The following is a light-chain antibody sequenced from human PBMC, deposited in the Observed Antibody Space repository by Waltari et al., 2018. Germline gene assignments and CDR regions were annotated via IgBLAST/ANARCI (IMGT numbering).Light chain of an antibody. CDR1: SSAVGTYNL. Sequence: QSALTQPASVSGSPGQSLAVSCTGSSSAVGTYNLVSWYQQHPGNAPKLIIYEATKRPSGVSNRFSGSKSGNMASLTISGLQAEDEAEYYCCSFAGRSTWVFGTGTKVTVL. CDR3: CSFAGRSTWV. V-gene: IGLV2-23*01. J-gene: IGLJ1*01. CDR2: EAT.